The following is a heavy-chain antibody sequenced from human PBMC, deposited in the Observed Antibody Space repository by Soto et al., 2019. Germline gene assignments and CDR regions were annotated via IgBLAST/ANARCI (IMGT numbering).Heavy chain of an antibody. D-gene: IGHD6-6*01. J-gene: IGHJ5*02. CDR1: GFTFGSYW. CDR2: INGDGSRT. V-gene: IGHV3-74*01. CDR3: VRDRRASSSSATGWFDP. Sequence: EVQLVESGGGSVQTGGSLRISCAASGFTFGSYWMDWVHQAPGKGLVWVSRINGDGSRTTYADSVKGRFTISRDNAQNTLYLQMNNLRAEDTAVYYCVRDRRASSSSATGWFDPWGQGTLVTVSS.